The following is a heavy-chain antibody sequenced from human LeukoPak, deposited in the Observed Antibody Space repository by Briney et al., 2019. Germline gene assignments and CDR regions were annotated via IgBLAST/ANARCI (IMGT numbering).Heavy chain of an antibody. CDR1: GFTFSSYD. J-gene: IGHJ6*02. Sequence: PGGSLRLSCPASGFTFSSYDMHWVRQSTGKGLEWVSCIGTAGDTFYPDSVKGRFTISIDNAKTSLYLQMNSLRAGDTGVYFCARDPRSITRRRGDYYFGLDVWGQGTAVTVSS. CDR2: IGTAGDT. CDR3: ARDPRSITRRRGDYYFGLDV. D-gene: IGHD1-14*01. V-gene: IGHV3-13*01.